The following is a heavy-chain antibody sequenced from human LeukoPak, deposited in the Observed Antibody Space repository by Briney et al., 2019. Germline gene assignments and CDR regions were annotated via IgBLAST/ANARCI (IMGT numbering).Heavy chain of an antibody. Sequence: SETLSLTCSVSGGSITSSSYYWGWNRQPPGKGLEWIGSIYYSGSTYYNPSLKSRFTISVDTSKNQFSLKMSYVTAAAPAVFYCAKRPRGGRICSPPFDYWGQGTLVTVSS. CDR3: AKRPRGGRICSPPFDY. D-gene: IGHD3-10*01. J-gene: IGHJ4*02. V-gene: IGHV4-39*01. CDR2: IYYSGST. CDR1: GGSITSSSYY.